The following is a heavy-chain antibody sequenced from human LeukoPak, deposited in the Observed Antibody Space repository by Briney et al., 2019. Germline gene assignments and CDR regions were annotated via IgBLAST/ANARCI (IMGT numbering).Heavy chain of an antibody. Sequence: GSLRLSCAASGFTFSSYSMNWVRQAPGKGLEWVSSISGRSDSIYYADSGKGRFTISRDNAKNSVYLQVNSLRAEDTAVYYCSLWFGEPRAFDFRGQGTMVTVFS. V-gene: IGHV3-21*04. J-gene: IGHJ3*01. CDR1: GFTFSSYS. CDR2: ISGRSDSI. CDR3: SLWFGEPRAFDF. D-gene: IGHD3-10*01.